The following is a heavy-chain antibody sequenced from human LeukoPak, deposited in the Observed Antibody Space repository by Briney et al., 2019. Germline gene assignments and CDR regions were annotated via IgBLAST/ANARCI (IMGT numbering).Heavy chain of an antibody. CDR1: GYTFTGYY. J-gene: IGHJ4*02. CDR3: ARGRGRKLGELSDYFDY. D-gene: IGHD3-16*02. V-gene: IGHV1-8*02. Sequence: GASVKVSCKASGYTFTGYYMHWVRQAPGQGLEWMGWMNPNSGNTGYAQKFQGRVTMTRNTSISTAYMELSSLRSEDTAVYYCARGRGRKLGELSDYFDYWGQGTLVTVSS. CDR2: MNPNSGNT.